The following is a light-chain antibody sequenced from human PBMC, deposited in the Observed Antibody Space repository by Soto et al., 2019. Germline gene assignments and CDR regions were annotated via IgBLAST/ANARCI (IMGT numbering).Light chain of an antibody. CDR2: GAS. Sequence: DIVMTQSPATLSVSPGERATLSCRASQSVSSNLDWYQQKPGQALRLLISGASTRDTGIPGRFSGSGSGTDFTLTISSLHSDDCAVYYCQQYKSWPPYTVGQGTNLDLK. CDR1: QSVSSN. J-gene: IGKJ2*01. CDR3: QQYKSWPPYT. V-gene: IGKV3-15*01.